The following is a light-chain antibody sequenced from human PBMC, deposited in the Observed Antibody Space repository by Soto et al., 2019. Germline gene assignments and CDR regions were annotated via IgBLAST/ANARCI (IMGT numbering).Light chain of an antibody. CDR3: CSYTRTSNHYF. CDR2: EVR. V-gene: IGLV2-14*01. J-gene: IGLJ1*01. Sequence: ALTQPASVSWSPGQSITIACTGTSSDIGGYDYVSWYQQRPGKAPKLMIYEVRYRPSGVSNRFSGSKSGNTASLTISGLQAEDEADYYCCSYTRTSNHYFFGSGTKVTVL. CDR1: SSDIGGYDY.